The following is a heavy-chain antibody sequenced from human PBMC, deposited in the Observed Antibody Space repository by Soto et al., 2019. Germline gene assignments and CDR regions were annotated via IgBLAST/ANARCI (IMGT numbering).Heavy chain of an antibody. V-gene: IGHV3-30*18. CDR2: ISYDGSNK. J-gene: IGHJ6*02. CDR1: GFTFSSYG. CDR3: AKDLGIAAAGGLYYYYYYGMDV. D-gene: IGHD6-13*01. Sequence: LRLSCAASGFTFSSYGMHWVRQAPGKGLEWVAVISYDGSNKYYADSVKGRFTISRDNSKNTLYLQMNSLRAEDTAVYYCAKDLGIAAAGGLYYYYYYGMDVWGQGTTVTVSS.